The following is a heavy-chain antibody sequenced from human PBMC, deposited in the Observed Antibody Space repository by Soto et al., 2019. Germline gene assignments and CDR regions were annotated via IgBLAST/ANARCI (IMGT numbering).Heavy chain of an antibody. CDR1: GGTFSSYA. J-gene: IGHJ5*02. D-gene: IGHD3-22*01. Sequence: QVQLVQSGAEVRKPGSSVRVSCKASGGTFSSYAITWVRQAPGQGLEWVGAIIPLFGTTNYAQRLKGRVTMTADKSTSTAYLDMSSLRSEDTAVYYCARVAGHYYDSSGYASWGQGTLVTVSS. V-gene: IGHV1-69*14. CDR2: IIPLFGTT. CDR3: ARVAGHYYDSSGYAS.